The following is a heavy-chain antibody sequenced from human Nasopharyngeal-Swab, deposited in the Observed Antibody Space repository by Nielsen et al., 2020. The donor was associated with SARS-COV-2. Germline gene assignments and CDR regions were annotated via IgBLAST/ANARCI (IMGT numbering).Heavy chain of an antibody. D-gene: IGHD2-21*01. V-gene: IGHV3-9*01. J-gene: IGHJ6*02. CDR2: IAWNSGSL. CDR3: ARGSGSEWFYYYGMDV. Sequence: PGKGLEWVSGIAWNSGSLAYVDSVKGRFTISRDNAKNSLYLQMNSLTEEGTAFYYCARGSGSEWFYYYGMDVWGQGTTVTVSS.